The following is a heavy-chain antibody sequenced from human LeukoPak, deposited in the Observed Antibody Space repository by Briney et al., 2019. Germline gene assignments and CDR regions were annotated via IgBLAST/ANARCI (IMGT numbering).Heavy chain of an antibody. Sequence: SETLSLTCTVSGGSISSTSHYWAWIRQPPGKGLEWIGEINHSGSTNYNPSLKSRVTISVDTSKNQFSLKLSSVTAADTAVYYCVFDPTLTGLDYWGQGTLVTVSS. CDR3: VFDPTLTGLDY. CDR1: GGSISSTSHY. J-gene: IGHJ4*02. V-gene: IGHV4-39*07. CDR2: INHSGST. D-gene: IGHD3-9*01.